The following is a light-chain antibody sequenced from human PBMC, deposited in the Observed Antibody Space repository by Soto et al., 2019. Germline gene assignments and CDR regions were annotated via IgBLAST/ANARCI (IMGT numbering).Light chain of an antibody. J-gene: IGKJ1*01. CDR2: DAS. CDR1: QSISSY. CDR3: QHYGRSPS. V-gene: IGKV3D-20*01. Sequence: EIVLTQSPATLSLSPGERATLSCGASQSISSYLAWYQQKPGLAPRLLIYDASSRATGIPDRFSGSGSGTNFTLTINKVEPEDSAVYYCQHYGRSPSFGRGTKVDIK.